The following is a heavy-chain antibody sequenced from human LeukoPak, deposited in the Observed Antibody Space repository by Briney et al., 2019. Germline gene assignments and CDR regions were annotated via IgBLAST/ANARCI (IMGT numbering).Heavy chain of an antibody. CDR1: GGSIISYY. Sequence: SETLSLTCTVSGGSIISYYWTWVRQPPGKGLEWIGYIYNSGSNNYNPSLKSRVTMSVDTSKNQFSLKLSSVTAADTAVYYCARGRGRFLANPIDYWGQGTLVTVSS. J-gene: IGHJ4*02. D-gene: IGHD3-3*01. V-gene: IGHV4-59*12. CDR3: ARGRGRFLANPIDY. CDR2: IYNSGSN.